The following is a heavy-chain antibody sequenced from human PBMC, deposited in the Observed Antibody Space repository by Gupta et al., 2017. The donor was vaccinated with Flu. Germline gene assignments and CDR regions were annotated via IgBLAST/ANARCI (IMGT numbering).Heavy chain of an antibody. CDR1: GFIFGTDF. CDR3: VRHFSDRDAFDV. D-gene: IGHD3-22*01. J-gene: IGHJ3*01. CDR2: ISSSSSYI. V-gene: IGHV3-21*01. Sequence: EVRLVESGGGLVKPGGSLKLSCAASGFIFGTDFITWVRQAPGKGLEWVSSISSSSSYIYYADSVKGRFTISRDNAKNSLSLQLNSLRVEDTAVYYCVRHFSDRDAFDVWGQGTTVTVFS.